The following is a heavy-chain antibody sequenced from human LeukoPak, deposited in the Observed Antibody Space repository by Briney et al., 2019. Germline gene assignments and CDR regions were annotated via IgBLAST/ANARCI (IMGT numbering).Heavy chain of an antibody. J-gene: IGHJ4*03. D-gene: IGHD6-13*01. Sequence: GGSLRLSCAASGFTFSSYSMNWVRQAPGKGLEWVSSISSNSRYTYYADSVKGRFTISRDNAKSSLYLQMNSLRADDTAVYYCARVAEAAAFDYWGQGTMVTVSS. V-gene: IGHV3-21*01. CDR2: ISSNSRYT. CDR3: ARVAEAAAFDY. CDR1: GFTFSSYS.